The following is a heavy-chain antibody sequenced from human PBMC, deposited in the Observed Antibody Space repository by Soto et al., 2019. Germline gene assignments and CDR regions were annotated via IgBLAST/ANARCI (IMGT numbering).Heavy chain of an antibody. J-gene: IGHJ4*02. CDR3: AKGSYSGTYTDFDY. Sequence: SLRLSCAAYGFTFRIYGMYWVRHAPGKGLEWVAAISSDGSTKYYTDSVKGRFTISRDNSKNMLFLQMNSLRTEDTAVYYCAKGSYSGTYTDFDYWGQGTLVTVSS. CDR1: GFTFRIYG. CDR2: ISSDGSTK. D-gene: IGHD1-26*01. V-gene: IGHV3-30*18.